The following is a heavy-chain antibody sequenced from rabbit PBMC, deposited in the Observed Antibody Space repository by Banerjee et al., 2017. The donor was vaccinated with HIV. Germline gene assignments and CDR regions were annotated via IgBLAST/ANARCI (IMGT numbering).Heavy chain of an antibody. Sequence: LEESGGDLVQPEGSLTLTCTASGFPFSSSYWMSWVRQAPGKGLEWIGSIATGTDDSTYYASWAKGRFTISKTSSTTVTLQMTSLTVADTATYFCARTPHNTYNFNLWGPGTLVTVS. CDR3: ARTPHNTYNFNL. D-gene: IGHD1-1*01. V-gene: IGHV1S45*01. J-gene: IGHJ4*01. CDR1: GFPFSSSYW. CDR2: IATGTDDST.